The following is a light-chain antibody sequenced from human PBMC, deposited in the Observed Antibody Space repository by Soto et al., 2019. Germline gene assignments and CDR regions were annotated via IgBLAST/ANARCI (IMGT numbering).Light chain of an antibody. V-gene: IGKV2-28*01. CDR1: DSFLHRNGYNY. Sequence: TALTVSPLSLPVPPGKPTPSACSTFDSFLHRNGYNYLDWYLQKPGQSPQLLIYLASNRASGIPDRFSGSGSGTDFTLTITSVEAEDVAVYYCMQALKTPRTFGQGTKVDIK. CDR3: MQALKTPRT. CDR2: LAS. J-gene: IGKJ1*01.